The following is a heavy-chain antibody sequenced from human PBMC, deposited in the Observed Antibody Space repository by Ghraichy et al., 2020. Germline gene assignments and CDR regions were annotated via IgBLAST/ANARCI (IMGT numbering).Heavy chain of an antibody. J-gene: IGHJ5*02. D-gene: IGHD6-6*01. CDR3: ARESAGRGYSSSSVVWFDP. CDR1: GYTFTSYG. Sequence: ASVKVSCKASGYTFTSYGISWVRQAPGQGLEWMGWISAYNGNTNYAQKLQGRVTMTTDTSTSTAYMELRSLRSDDTAVYYCARESAGRGYSSSSVVWFDPWGQGTLVTVSS. V-gene: IGHV1-18*04. CDR2: ISAYNGNT.